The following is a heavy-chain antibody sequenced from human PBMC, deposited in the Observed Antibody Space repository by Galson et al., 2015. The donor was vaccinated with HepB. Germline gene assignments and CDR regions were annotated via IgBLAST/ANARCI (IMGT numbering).Heavy chain of an antibody. J-gene: IGHJ1*01. D-gene: IGHD2-15*01. CDR3: ARDCSGGSCVYFQH. V-gene: IGHV1-2*06. CDR2: INPNSGGT. CDR1: GYTFTGYY. Sequence: SVKVSCKASGYTFTGYYIHWVRQAPGQGLEWMGRINPNSGGTNYAQKFQGRVTMTRDTSISTAFMDLSSLGSDDTAVYYCARDCSGGSCVYFQHWGQGTLVTVSS.